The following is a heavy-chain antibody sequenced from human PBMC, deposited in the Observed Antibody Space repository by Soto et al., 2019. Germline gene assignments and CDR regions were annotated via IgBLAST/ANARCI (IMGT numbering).Heavy chain of an antibody. Sequence: QVQLQESGPGLVKPSQTLSLTCTVSGGSISSGGYYWSWIRQHPGKGLEWIGYIYYSGSTYYNPSXKXRGTISVHTSKNQFSLKLSPVAAADPAVYYCVRTPRHWGQGNLVTVSP. V-gene: IGHV4-31*03. CDR3: VRTPRH. CDR1: GGSISSGGYY. J-gene: IGHJ4*02. D-gene: IGHD2-15*01. CDR2: IYYSGST.